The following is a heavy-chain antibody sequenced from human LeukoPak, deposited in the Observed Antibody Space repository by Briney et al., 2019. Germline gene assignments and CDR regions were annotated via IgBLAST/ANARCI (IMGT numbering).Heavy chain of an antibody. CDR1: GGSFSSSSYY. Sequence: SETLSLTCTVSGGSFSSSSYYWGWIRQPPGKGLEWIVSIYYSGSTYYNPSLKSRVTISVDTSKNQFSLNLSCVTAADTAVYYCARDLHSGGLAGGDIWGQGTMVTVSS. CDR2: IYYSGST. J-gene: IGHJ3*02. D-gene: IGHD6-19*01. V-gene: IGHV4-39*07. CDR3: ARDLHSGGLAGGDI.